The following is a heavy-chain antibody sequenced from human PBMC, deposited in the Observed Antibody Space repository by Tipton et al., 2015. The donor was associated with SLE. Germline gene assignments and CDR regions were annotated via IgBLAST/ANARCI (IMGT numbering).Heavy chain of an antibody. J-gene: IGHJ2*01. Sequence: TLSLTCTVSGDSIRSYSWNWIRQSAGRGQEGIGRIYSSGDRDYNPPLRSRVTMSIDASQNRVSLRLKSVSAADTDVYYCARGSDGEYVRYFDVWGPGTLVTVSS. CDR3: ARGSDGEYVRYFDV. D-gene: IGHD4-17*01. CDR2: IYSSGDR. V-gene: IGHV4-4*07. CDR1: GDSIRSYS.